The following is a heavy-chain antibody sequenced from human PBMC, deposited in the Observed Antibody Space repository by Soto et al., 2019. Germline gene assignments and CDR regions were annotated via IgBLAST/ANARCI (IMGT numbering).Heavy chain of an antibody. CDR2: IYHSGTT. CDR1: GASMSSSTW. J-gene: IGHJ4*02. CDR3: AIPGPGDFHY. Sequence: QVHLQESGPGLVKPSGTLSLTCAVSGASMSSSTWWSWVRQSPGKGLEWIGEIYHSGTTNYNPSLKSRVTISVDKSQKEFSLKLSSVTAADTAVYYCAIPGPGDFHYWGQGTLVTVSS. V-gene: IGHV4-4*02.